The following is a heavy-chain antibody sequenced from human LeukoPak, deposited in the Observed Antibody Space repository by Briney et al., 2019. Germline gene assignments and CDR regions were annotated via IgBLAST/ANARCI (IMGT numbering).Heavy chain of an antibody. CDR3: GTGMFREPLNDY. J-gene: IGHJ4*02. D-gene: IGHD3-10*02. V-gene: IGHV1-69*13. Sequence: ALVKVSCKASGGTFSSYAISWVRQAPGQGLEWMGGIIPMFGTANYTQKVQGRVTITADESTSTAYMELSSLRSEDTAVYYCGTGMFREPLNDYWGPGTLVTVSS. CDR2: IIPMFGTA. CDR1: GGTFSSYA.